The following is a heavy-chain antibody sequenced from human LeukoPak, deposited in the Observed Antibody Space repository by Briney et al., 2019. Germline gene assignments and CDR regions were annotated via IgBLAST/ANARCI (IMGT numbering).Heavy chain of an antibody. Sequence: SETLSLTCAVYGGSFSGYYWSWIRQPPGKGLEWIGEINHSGSTNYNPSLKSRVTISVDTSKNQFPLKLSSVTAADTAVYYCARADSGSYHGPFDYWGQGTLVTVSS. CDR1: GGSFSGYY. D-gene: IGHD1-26*01. J-gene: IGHJ4*02. V-gene: IGHV4-34*01. CDR3: ARADSGSYHGPFDY. CDR2: INHSGST.